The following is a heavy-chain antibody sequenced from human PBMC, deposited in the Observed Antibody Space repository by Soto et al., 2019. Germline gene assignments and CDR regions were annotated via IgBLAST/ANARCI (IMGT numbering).Heavy chain of an antibody. V-gene: IGHV1-69*13. Sequence: GASVKVSCKASGGTFSSYAISWVRQAPGQGLEWMGGIIPIFGTANYAQKFQGRVTITADESTSTLYLQMNSLRAEDTAVYYCARSYGSGLHYYYYYGVDVWGQGTTVTVSS. CDR1: GGTFSSYA. D-gene: IGHD3-10*01. CDR2: IIPIFGTA. J-gene: IGHJ6*02. CDR3: ARSYGSGLHYYYYYGVDV.